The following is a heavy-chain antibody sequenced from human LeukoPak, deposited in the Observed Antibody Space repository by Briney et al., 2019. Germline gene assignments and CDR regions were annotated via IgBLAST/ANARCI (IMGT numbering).Heavy chain of an antibody. J-gene: IGHJ5*02. D-gene: IGHD2-2*01. V-gene: IGHV3-33*01. CDR2: IWYDGSNK. CDR3: ARGVVPAASGEFWFDP. CDR1: GFTFISYG. Sequence: GGSLRLSCAASGFTFISYGMPWVRKAPGKGLKWWAVIWYDGSNKYYADSVKGRFTISRDNSKNTLYLQMNSLRAEDTAVYYCARGVVPAASGEFWFDPWGQGTLVTVSS.